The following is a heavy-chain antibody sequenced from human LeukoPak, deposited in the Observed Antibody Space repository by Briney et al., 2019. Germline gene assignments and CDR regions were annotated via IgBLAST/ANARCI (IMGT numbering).Heavy chain of an antibody. CDR3: ARDQLRYYGSNNYYSDMDF. J-gene: IGHJ6*02. CDR1: GYTFTSYA. CDR2: ISAYNGGK. V-gene: IGHV1-18*01. Sequence: ASVKVSCKASGYTFTSYAIAWVRQAPGQGLEWMGWISAYNGGKNYAQKFRGRVTMTTDTSTNTGYMELRSLRSDDTAVYFCARDQLRYYGSNNYYSDMDFWGQGTTVTVSS. D-gene: IGHD3-10*01.